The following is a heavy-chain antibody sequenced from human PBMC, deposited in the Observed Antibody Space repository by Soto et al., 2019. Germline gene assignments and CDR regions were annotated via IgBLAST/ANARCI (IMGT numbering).Heavy chain of an antibody. CDR1: GGSFSGYY. V-gene: IGHV4-34*01. J-gene: IGHJ4*02. Sequence: SETLSLTCAVYGGSFSGYYWSWIRQPPGKGLEWIGEINHSGSTNYNPSLKSRVTISVDTSKNQFSLTLSSVTAADTAVYYCARGSRGITGTTADYWGQGTLVTVSS. D-gene: IGHD1-7*01. CDR2: INHSGST. CDR3: ARGSRGITGTTADY.